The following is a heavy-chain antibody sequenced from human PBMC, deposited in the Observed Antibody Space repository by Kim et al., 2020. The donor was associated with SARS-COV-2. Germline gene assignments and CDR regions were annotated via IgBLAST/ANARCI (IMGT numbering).Heavy chain of an antibody. D-gene: IGHD3-22*01. J-gene: IGHJ3*02. Sequence: NYGQKFQGRVTMTRDTSISTAYMELSRVRSDDTAVYYCARDSDSSDAFDIWGQGTMVSVSS. CDR3: ARDSDSSDAFDI. V-gene: IGHV1-2*02.